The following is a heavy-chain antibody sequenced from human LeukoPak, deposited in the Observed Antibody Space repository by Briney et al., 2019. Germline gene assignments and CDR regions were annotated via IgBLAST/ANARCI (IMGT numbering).Heavy chain of an antibody. Sequence: SETLSLTCTVSGGSISSSSYYWGWIRQPPGKGLEWIGNIFYSGTTYYNPSLNSRVTISVDTSKNQFSLKLSSVTAADTAVYYCAISPAYWYFDLWGRGTLVTVSS. CDR3: AISPAYWYFDL. CDR1: GGSISSSSYY. J-gene: IGHJ2*01. CDR2: IFYSGTT. V-gene: IGHV4-39*01.